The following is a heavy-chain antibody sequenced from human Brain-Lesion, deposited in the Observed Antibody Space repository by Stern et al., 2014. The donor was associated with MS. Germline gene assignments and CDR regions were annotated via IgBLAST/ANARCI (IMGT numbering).Heavy chain of an antibody. J-gene: IGHJ4*02. Sequence: QLQLQESGPGLVKPSQTLSLTCTVSGGPISSHSYYLSWIRQPAGKGLEWIGRIYASGNTNYNPSLKRRVSISVDTSKNQWSLRLSSVTASDTAVYYCARDYGDLEFDLWGQGTLVTVSS. V-gene: IGHV4-61*02. CDR3: ARDYGDLEFDL. D-gene: IGHD4-17*01. CDR1: GGPISSHSYY. CDR2: IYASGNT.